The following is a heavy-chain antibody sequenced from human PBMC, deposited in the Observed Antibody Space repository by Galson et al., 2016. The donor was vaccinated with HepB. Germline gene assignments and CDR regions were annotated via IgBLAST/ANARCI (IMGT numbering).Heavy chain of an antibody. CDR3: TTGNDYNFWSGYYTSGADY. CDR1: GFSFKNAW. Sequence: SLRLSCAASGFSFKNAWMNWVRQAPGMGLGWVGRIKSKTDGGTTDHAAPVKGRFTISRDDSKNTLYLQMNSLKTEDTAVYYCTTGNDYNFWSGYYTSGADYWGQGTLVTVSS. V-gene: IGHV3-15*07. CDR2: IKSKTDGGTT. D-gene: IGHD3-3*01. J-gene: IGHJ4*02.